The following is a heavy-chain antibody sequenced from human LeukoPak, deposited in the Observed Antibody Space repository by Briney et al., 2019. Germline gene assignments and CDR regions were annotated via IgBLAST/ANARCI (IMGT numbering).Heavy chain of an antibody. CDR3: ARELLVYDYGDYGDAFDI. CDR1: GFTFSTYW. Sequence: PGGSLRLSCAASGFTFSTYWMSWVRQAPGKGLEWVSIIFSGGYTYYADSVKGRFTISRDHPKNTLFLQMNTLRAEDTAVYYCARELLVYDYGDYGDAFDIWGQGTMVTVSS. V-gene: IGHV3-66*01. CDR2: IFSGGYT. D-gene: IGHD4-17*01. J-gene: IGHJ3*02.